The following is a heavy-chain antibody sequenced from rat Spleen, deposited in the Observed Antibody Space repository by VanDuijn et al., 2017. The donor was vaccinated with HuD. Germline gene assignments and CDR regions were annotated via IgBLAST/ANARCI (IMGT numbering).Heavy chain of an antibody. D-gene: IGHD1-12*02. CDR3: ARHVDDGSYYYFYWYFDF. V-gene: IGHV5S13*01. CDR1: GFTFNNYW. CDR2: ISTGGGNT. Sequence: EVQLVESGGGLVQPGRSLKLSCVASGFTFNNYWMTWIRQAPTKGLEWVASISTGGGNTYYRDSVKGRFTISRDNAKNTLYLQMDSLRSEDTATYYRARHVDDGSYYYFYWYFDFWGPGTMVTVSS. J-gene: IGHJ1*01.